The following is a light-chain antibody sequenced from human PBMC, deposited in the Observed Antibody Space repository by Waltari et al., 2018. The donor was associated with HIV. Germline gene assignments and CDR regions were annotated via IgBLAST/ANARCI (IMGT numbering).Light chain of an antibody. CDR2: GAS. V-gene: IGKV3-20*01. J-gene: IGKJ1*01. CDR1: QSVSSY. CDR3: QQYYSSRT. Sequence: EIVLTQSPGTLSLSPGERATLSCRASQSVSSYLAWYQQKLGQAPRLLIYGASTRATGIPDRFSGSGSGTDFTLTISRLEPEDFAVYYCQQYYSSRTFGQGTKVEIK.